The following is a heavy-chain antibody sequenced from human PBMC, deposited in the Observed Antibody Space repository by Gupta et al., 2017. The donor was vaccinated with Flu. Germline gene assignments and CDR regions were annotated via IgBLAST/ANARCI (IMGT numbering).Heavy chain of an antibody. V-gene: IGHV3-13*01. Sequence: SGFTFSSYDMHWVRQATGKGLEWVSAIGTAGDTYYPGSVKGRFTISRENAKNSLYLHMNSPRAGDTAVYYGARGDTYHIDYWGQGTLVTVSS. J-gene: IGHJ4*02. CDR3: ARGDTYHIDY. CDR2: IGTAGDT. CDR1: GFTFSSYD.